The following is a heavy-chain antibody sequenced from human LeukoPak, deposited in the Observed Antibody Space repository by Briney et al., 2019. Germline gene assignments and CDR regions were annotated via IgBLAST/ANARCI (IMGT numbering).Heavy chain of an antibody. Sequence: GGSLRLSCAASGFTFSSYEMHWVRQAPGKGLEWVAFVRYDGTDKYYADSVKGRFTISRDNSKNSVFLQMNNLRPEDTAVYYCAKDPGMGWYVPAHFDKWGQGTLVTVSS. J-gene: IGHJ4*02. D-gene: IGHD6-19*01. CDR3: AKDPGMGWYVPAHFDK. CDR2: VRYDGTDK. CDR1: GFTFSSYE. V-gene: IGHV3-30*02.